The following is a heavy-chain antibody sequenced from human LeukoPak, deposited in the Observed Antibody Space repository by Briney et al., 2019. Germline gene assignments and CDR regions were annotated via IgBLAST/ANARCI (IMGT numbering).Heavy chain of an antibody. CDR3: ARARPEVWSPDF. D-gene: IGHD2-8*02. CDR1: GFAFSFFA. J-gene: IGHJ4*02. Sequence: PGGSLRLSCEASGFAFSFFAMSWLRQPPGKGLEWVSSISSSSSYIYYADSVKGRFTISRDNAKNSLYLQMNSLSAEDTAVYYCARARPEVWSPDFWGQGTLVTVSS. V-gene: IGHV3-21*01. CDR2: ISSSSSYI.